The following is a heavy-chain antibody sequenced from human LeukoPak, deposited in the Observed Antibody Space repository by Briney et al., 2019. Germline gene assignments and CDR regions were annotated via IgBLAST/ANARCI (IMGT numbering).Heavy chain of an antibody. D-gene: IGHD1-1*01. Sequence: SETLSLTCTVSGGSISSYYWSWIRQPPGKGLEWIGYNNYNGITNYNPSLKSRVTISVDTSKNQFSLKLTSVTAADTAIYYCARQGNWNLDYWGQGTLVTVSS. CDR3: ARQGNWNLDY. J-gene: IGHJ4*02. CDR2: NNYNGIT. CDR1: GGSISSYY. V-gene: IGHV4-59*08.